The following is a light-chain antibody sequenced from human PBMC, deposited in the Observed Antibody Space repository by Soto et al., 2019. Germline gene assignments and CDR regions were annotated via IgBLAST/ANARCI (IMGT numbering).Light chain of an antibody. J-gene: IGKJ1*01. V-gene: IGKV1-5*01. CDR2: DAS. CDR3: QQFAISTT. CDR1: HNIERW. Sequence: IHMTQSTSTLSASLGDRVTITCRASHNIERWMAWYQQKPGKAPSLLIFDASTLHSGVPSRFSGSGSGTDFTLTISSLQPDDFATYYCQQFAISTTCGQGTKVDIK.